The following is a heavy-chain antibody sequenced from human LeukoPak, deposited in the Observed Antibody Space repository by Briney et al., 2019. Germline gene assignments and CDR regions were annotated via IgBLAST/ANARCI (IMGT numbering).Heavy chain of an antibody. CDR1: GFTFSSYG. CDR3: AKAENWRGYFDWLLFFDY. Sequence: GGTLRLSCAASGFTFSSYGMSWVRQAPGKGLEWVSAISGSGGTTYYADSVKGRFTISRDNSKNTLYLVMNSLRAEDTAVYYCAKAENWRGYFDWLLFFDYWGQGTLVTVSS. D-gene: IGHD3-9*01. CDR2: ISGSGGTT. J-gene: IGHJ4*02. V-gene: IGHV3-23*01.